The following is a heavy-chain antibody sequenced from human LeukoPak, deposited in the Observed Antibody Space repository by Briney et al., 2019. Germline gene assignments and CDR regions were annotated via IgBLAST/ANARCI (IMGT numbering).Heavy chain of an antibody. CDR2: IYDSGST. D-gene: IGHD2-15*01. J-gene: IGHJ4*02. CDR1: GGSIRSSYYY. Sequence: SETLSLTCTVSGGSIRSSYYYWGWIRQPPGKGLEWIGSIYDSGSTYYNPSLKSRVTISVDTSKNQFSLKLNSVTAADTAVYYCARGPSRYCSGGSCKRLDYWGQGTLVTVSS. CDR3: ARGPSRYCSGGSCKRLDY. V-gene: IGHV4-39*01.